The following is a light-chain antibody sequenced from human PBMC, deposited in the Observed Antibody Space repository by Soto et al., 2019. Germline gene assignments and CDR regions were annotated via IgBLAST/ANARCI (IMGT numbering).Light chain of an antibody. Sequence: DIQMTQSPSSLSASVRDSVTITCRASQSISRYLHWYQQKPGEAPKVLIYAASSLQSGVPSRFSGSGSGTDFTLTISRLEPEDFAVYYCQQYSTSPTSVEGTRPENK. CDR3: QQYSTSPT. CDR1: QSISRY. CDR2: AAS. V-gene: IGKV1-39*01. J-gene: IGKJ5*01.